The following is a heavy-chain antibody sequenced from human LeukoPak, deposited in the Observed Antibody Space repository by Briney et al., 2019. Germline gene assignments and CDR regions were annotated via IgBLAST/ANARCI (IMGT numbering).Heavy chain of an antibody. J-gene: IGHJ3*02. D-gene: IGHD2-2*01. Sequence: GSTNYNPSLKSRVTISVDTSKNQFSLKLSSVTAADTAVYYCARDLGYCSSTSCYDAFDIWGQGTMVTVSS. CDR3: ARDLGYCSSTSCYDAFDI. V-gene: IGHV4-61*02. CDR2: GST.